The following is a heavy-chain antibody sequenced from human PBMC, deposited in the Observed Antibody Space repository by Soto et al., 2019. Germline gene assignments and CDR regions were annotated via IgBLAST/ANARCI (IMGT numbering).Heavy chain of an antibody. Sequence: EVQLLESGGGLVQPGGSLRLSCAASGFTFSSYAMSWVRQAPGKGLEWVSAISGSGGSTYYADSVKGRFTISRDNSKNTLYLPMNSLRAEDTAVYYCAKDLGYCSGGSCFYPTYYFDYWGQGTLVTVSS. J-gene: IGHJ4*02. CDR1: GFTFSSYA. CDR3: AKDLGYCSGGSCFYPTYYFDY. D-gene: IGHD2-15*01. CDR2: ISGSGGST. V-gene: IGHV3-23*01.